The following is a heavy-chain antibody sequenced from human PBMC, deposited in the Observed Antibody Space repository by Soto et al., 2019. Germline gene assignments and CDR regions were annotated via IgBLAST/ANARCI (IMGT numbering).Heavy chain of an antibody. CDR3: ARDKGWFGEFPYGMDV. D-gene: IGHD3-10*01. CDR1: GGSISSGGYS. Sequence: SETLSLTCAVSGGSISSGGYSWSWIRQPPGKGLEWIGYIYHSGSTYYNSSLKSRVTISVDRSKNQFSLKLSSVTAADTAVYYCARDKGWFGEFPYGMDVWGQGTTVTVSS. CDR2: IYHSGST. J-gene: IGHJ6*02. V-gene: IGHV4-30-2*01.